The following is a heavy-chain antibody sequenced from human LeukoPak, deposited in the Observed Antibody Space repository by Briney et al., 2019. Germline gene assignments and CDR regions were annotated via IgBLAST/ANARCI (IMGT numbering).Heavy chain of an antibody. CDR3: AKEGRYSYGLDY. Sequence: GGSLRLSCAASGFTFSSYGMHWVRQAPGKGLEWVAVISYDGSNKYYADSVKGRFTISRDNSKNTLYLQMNSLRAEDTAVYYCAKEGRYSYGLDYWGQGTLVTVSS. CDR1: GFTFSSYG. V-gene: IGHV3-30*18. D-gene: IGHD5-18*01. J-gene: IGHJ4*02. CDR2: ISYDGSNK.